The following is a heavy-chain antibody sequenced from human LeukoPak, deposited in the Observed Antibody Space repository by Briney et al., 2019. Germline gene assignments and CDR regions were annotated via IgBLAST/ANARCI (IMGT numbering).Heavy chain of an antibody. CDR1: GGSISSGGYY. V-gene: IGHV4-30-2*01. Sequence: SETLSLTCTVSGGSISSGGYYWSWIRQPPGKGLEWIGYIYHSGSTYYNPSLKSRVTISVDRSKNQFSLKLSSVTAADTAVYYCAREGGYSSSSEVDYWGQGTLVTVSS. CDR3: AREGGYSSSSEVDY. D-gene: IGHD6-6*01. CDR2: IYHSGST. J-gene: IGHJ4*02.